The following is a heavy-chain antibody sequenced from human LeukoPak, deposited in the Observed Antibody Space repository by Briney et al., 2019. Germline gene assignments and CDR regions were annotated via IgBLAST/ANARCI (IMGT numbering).Heavy chain of an antibody. V-gene: IGHV3-7*01. CDR1: GFTFSSYW. CDR2: IKQDGSEK. CDR3: ARHYYDSSGYYKIDY. Sequence: PGRSLRLSCAASGFTFSSYWMSWVRQAPGKGLEWVANIKQDGSEKYYVDSVKGRFTISRDNAKNSLYLQMNSLRAEDTAVYYCARHYYDSSGYYKIDYWGQGTLVTVSS. D-gene: IGHD3-22*01. J-gene: IGHJ4*02.